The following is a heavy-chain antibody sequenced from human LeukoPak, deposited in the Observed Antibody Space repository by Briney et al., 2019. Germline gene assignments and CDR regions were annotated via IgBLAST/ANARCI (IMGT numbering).Heavy chain of an antibody. Sequence: ASVKVSCKASGYTFTGYYMHWVRQAPGQGLEWMAWINPNSGDTNYAQKFQGRVAMTRDTSISTAYMELSRLTSDDTAVYYCARERAEGGHAFDIWGQGTMVTVSS. CDR1: GYTFTGYY. V-gene: IGHV1-2*02. D-gene: IGHD1-14*01. CDR3: ARERAEGGHAFDI. CDR2: INPNSGDT. J-gene: IGHJ3*02.